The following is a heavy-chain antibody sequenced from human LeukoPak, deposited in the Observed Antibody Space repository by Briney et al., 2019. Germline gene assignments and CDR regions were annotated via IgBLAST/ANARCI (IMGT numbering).Heavy chain of an antibody. CDR1: GFTFSGSA. V-gene: IGHV3-73*01. CDR3: TRHADYYDSSGYHFDY. J-gene: IGHJ4*02. CDR2: IRSKANSYAT. D-gene: IGHD3-22*01. Sequence: GGSLRLSCAASGFTFSGSAMHWVRQASGKGLEWVSRIRSKANSYATAYAASVKGRFTISRDDSKNTAYLQMNCLKTEDTAVYYCTRHADYYDSSGYHFDYWGQGTLVTVSS.